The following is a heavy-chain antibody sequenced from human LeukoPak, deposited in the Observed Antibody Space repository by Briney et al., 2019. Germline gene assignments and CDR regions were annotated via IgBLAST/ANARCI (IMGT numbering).Heavy chain of an antibody. Sequence: PGGSLRLSCAASGFTFSSYWMSWIRQAPGKGLEWVSYISSSDSTIYSADSVKGRFTISRDNAKNSLYLQMNSLRAEDTAVYYCARLLMVRGVISHMDVWGKGTTVTVSS. CDR2: ISSSDSTI. J-gene: IGHJ6*03. CDR1: GFTFSSYW. D-gene: IGHD3-10*01. V-gene: IGHV3-11*04. CDR3: ARLLMVRGVISHMDV.